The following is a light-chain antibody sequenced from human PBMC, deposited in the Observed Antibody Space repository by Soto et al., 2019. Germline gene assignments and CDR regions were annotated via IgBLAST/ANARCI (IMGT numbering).Light chain of an antibody. V-gene: IGKV1-5*01. CDR2: DAS. CDR3: QQYNSYLT. J-gene: IGKJ5*01. Sequence: DIQMTQSPSTLSASVGDRVTITCQASQSINRWLAWYQQKPGKAPKLLIYDASSLESGVPSGFSGSGSGTEFTLTISSLQPDDFATYYCQQYNSYLTCGQGTRLEIK. CDR1: QSINRW.